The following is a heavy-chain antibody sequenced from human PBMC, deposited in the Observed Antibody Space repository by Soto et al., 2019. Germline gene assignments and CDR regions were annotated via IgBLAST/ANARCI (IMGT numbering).Heavy chain of an antibody. CDR3: ARALSGIAVARNWFDP. CDR2: ISAYNGNT. Sequence: GYTFTSYGISWVRQAPGQGLEWMGWISAYNGNTNYAQKFQDRVTITRDTSASTAYTELSSLRSEDTAVYYCARALSGIAVARNWFDPWGQGTLVTVSS. V-gene: IGHV1-18*01. J-gene: IGHJ5*02. D-gene: IGHD6-19*01. CDR1: GYTFTSYG.